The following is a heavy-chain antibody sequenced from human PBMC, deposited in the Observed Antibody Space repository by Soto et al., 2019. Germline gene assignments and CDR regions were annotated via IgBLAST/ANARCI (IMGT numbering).Heavy chain of an antibody. CDR2: IYYSGST. V-gene: IGHV4-31*03. CDR3: ERAPDSSSWLNWFDP. J-gene: IGHJ5*02. CDR1: GGSISSGGYY. D-gene: IGHD6-13*01. Sequence: PSETLSLTCTVSGGSISSGGYYWSWIRQHPGKGLEWIGYIYYSGSTYYNPSLKSRVTISVDTSKNQFSLKLSSVTAADTAVYYCERAPDSSSWLNWFDPWGQGTLVTVYS.